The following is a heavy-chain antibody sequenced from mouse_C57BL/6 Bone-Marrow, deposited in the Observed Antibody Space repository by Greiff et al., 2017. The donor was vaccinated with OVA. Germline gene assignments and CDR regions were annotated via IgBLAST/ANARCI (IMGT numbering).Heavy chain of an antibody. Sequence: QVQLQQSGPELVKPGASVKISCKASGYAFSSSWMNWVKQRPGKGLEWIGRIYPGDGDTNYNGKFKGKATLTADKSSSTAYMQLSSLTSEDSAVYFCASPNYRYYAMDDWGQGTSVTVSS. CDR2: IYPGDGDT. CDR1: GYAFSSSW. CDR3: ASPNYRYYAMDD. J-gene: IGHJ4*01. D-gene: IGHD2-1*01. V-gene: IGHV1-82*01.